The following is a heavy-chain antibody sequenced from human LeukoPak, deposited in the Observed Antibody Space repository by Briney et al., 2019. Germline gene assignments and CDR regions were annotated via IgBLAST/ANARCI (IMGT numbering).Heavy chain of an antibody. CDR1: GGSISGSGYY. D-gene: IGHD3-22*01. Sequence: SETLSLTCTVSGGSISGSGYYWVWIRQPPGKGLEWIATIYYTGSTYYNPSLKSRVTISVDTSKKQFSLKLSSVPAADTAVYYCASDAFYDSGGYYYYWGQGTLVTVSS. CDR3: ASDAFYDSGGYYYY. CDR2: IYYTGST. V-gene: IGHV4-39*07. J-gene: IGHJ4*02.